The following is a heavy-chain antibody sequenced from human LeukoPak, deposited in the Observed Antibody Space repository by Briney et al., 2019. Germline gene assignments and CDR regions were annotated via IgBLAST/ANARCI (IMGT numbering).Heavy chain of an antibody. CDR1: GYTFTGYY. D-gene: IGHD5-24*01. CDR3: AREGGKVATIRPIYYYYYMDV. Sequence: ASVKVSCKASGYTFTGYYMHWVRQAPGQGLEWMGWINPNSGGTNYAQKFQGRVTMTRDTSISTAYMELSRLRSDDTAVYYCAREGGKVATIRPIYYYYYMDVWGKGTTVTVSS. V-gene: IGHV1-2*02. J-gene: IGHJ6*03. CDR2: INPNSGGT.